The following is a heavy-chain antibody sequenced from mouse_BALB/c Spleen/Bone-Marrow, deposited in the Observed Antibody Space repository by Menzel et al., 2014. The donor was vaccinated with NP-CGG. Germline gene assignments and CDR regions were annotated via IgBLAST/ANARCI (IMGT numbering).Heavy chain of an antibody. CDR3: TRVNWDY. J-gene: IGHJ2*01. D-gene: IGHD4-1*01. CDR1: GYTFTSYW. V-gene: IGHV1-69*02. Sequence: QVHVKQSGAELVRPGASVKLSCKASGYTFTSYWINWVKQRPGQGLEWIGNIFPSETYTNYNQKFKDKATLTVDKSSSTAYMQLSSPTSEDSAVYYCTRVNWDYWGQGTTLTVSS. CDR2: IFPSETYT.